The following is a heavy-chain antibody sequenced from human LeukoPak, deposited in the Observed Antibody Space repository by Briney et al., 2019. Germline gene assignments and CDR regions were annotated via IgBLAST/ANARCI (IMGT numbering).Heavy chain of an antibody. CDR2: INPNSGGT. J-gene: IGHJ5*02. D-gene: IGHD3-22*01. CDR1: GYTFTGYY. CDR3: AGGREYYDSSGLYNWFDP. V-gene: IGHV1-2*02. Sequence: ASVKVSCKASGYTFTGYYMHWVRQAPGQGLEWMGWINPNSGGTNYAQKFQGRVTMTRNTSISTAYMELSSLRSEDTAVYYCAGGREYYDSSGLYNWFDPWGQGTLVTVSS.